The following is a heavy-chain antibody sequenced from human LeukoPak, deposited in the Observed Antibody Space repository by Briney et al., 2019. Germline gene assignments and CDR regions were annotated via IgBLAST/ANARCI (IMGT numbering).Heavy chain of an antibody. CDR2: IYSGGST. D-gene: IGHD3-10*01. CDR1: GFTVSSNY. Sequence: GGSLRLSCAASGFTVSSNYMSWVRQAPGKGLEWVSVIYSGGSTYHADSVKGRFTISRDNSKNTLYLQMNSLRAEDTAVYYCARDLYGSGSYLGYWGQGTLVTVSS. J-gene: IGHJ4*02. V-gene: IGHV3-53*01. CDR3: ARDLYGSGSYLGY.